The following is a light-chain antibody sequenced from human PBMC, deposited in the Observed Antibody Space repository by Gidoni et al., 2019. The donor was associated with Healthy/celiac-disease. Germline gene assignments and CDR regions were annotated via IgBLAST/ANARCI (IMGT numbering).Light chain of an antibody. CDR1: QSLLHSNGYNY. V-gene: IGKV2-28*01. CDR3: MQALQTPLT. CDR2: LGS. Sequence: DIVMTQSPLSLPVTPGEPASISCRSSQSLLHSNGYNYLDWYLQTPGKSQQLLIYLGSNRASGVSDRFRGSGSGTDFTLKISRVEAEDVGVYYCMQALQTPLTFGGGTKVEIK. J-gene: IGKJ4*01.